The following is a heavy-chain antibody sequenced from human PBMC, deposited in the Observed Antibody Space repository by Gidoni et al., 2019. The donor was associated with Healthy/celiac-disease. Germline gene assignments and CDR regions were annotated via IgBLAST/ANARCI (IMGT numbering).Heavy chain of an antibody. V-gene: IGHV1-58*01. CDR1: GFTFTSSA. D-gene: IGHD2-2*01. CDR2: IVVGSGNT. Sequence: QMQLVQSGPEVKKPGTSVKVSCKASGFTFTSSAVQWVRQARGQRLEWIGWIVVGSGNTNYEQKFQERVTITRDMSTRTAYMELSSLRSEDTAVYYCAADCTSCYSARVDVWGQGTTVTVSS. CDR3: AADCTSCYSARVDV. J-gene: IGHJ6*02.